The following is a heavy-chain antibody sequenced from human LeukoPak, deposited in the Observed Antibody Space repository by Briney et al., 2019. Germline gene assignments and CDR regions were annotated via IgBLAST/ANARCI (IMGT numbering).Heavy chain of an antibody. J-gene: IGHJ6*02. CDR3: ASPGVPPHYYYYYGMDV. CDR2: IIPIFGTA. CDR1: GGTFSSYA. V-gene: IGHV1-69*13. Sequence: SVMVSCKASGGTFSSYAISWVRQAPGQGLEWMGGIIPIFGTANYAQKFQGRVTITADESTSTAYMELSSLRSEDTAVYYCASPGVPPHYYYYYGMDVWGQGTTVTVSS. D-gene: IGHD3-10*01.